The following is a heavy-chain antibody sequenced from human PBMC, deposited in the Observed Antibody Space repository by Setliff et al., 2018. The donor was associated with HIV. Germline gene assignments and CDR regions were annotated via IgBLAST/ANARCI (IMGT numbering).Heavy chain of an antibody. V-gene: IGHV4-30-4*08. D-gene: IGHD3-16*01. CDR3: VRGETYAHWPKGDY. CDR2: INYSGNT. CDR1: GDSISSGDYY. Sequence: SETLSLTCTVSGDSISSGDYYWSWVRHHPGKGLEWIGYINYSGNTYYANSVKGRFTISRDNSKTMVFLRMNSLRPEDSAMYYCVRGETYAHWPKGDYWGQGTLVTVSS. J-gene: IGHJ4*02.